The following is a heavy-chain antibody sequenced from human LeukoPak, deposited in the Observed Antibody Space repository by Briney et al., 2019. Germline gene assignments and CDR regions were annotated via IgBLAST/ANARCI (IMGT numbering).Heavy chain of an antibody. J-gene: IGHJ4*02. CDR3: ARVAPIDYDFWSGPYFDY. CDR1: GFTFSSYS. CDR2: ISSSSSYI. V-gene: IGHV3-21*01. D-gene: IGHD3-3*01. Sequence: PGGSLRLSCAASGFTFSSYSMNWVRQAPGKGLEWVSSISSSSSYIYYADSVKGRFTISRDNAKNSPYLQMNSLRAEDTAVYYCARVAPIDYDFWSGPYFDYWGQGTLVTVSS.